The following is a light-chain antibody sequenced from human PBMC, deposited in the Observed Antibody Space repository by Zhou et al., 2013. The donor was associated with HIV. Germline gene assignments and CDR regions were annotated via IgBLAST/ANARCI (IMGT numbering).Light chain of an antibody. CDR3: QYFALSPFK. J-gene: IGKJ4*01. CDR2: SAS. Sequence: IVLTQSPATLSLSPGERATLSCRASQSISSYLAWYQQRPGQAPRLLIYSASTRATGIPDRFRCSGSGTDFTLSISRLEPEDFATYYCQYFALSPFKFGGGTKVDIK. V-gene: IGKV3-20*01. CDR1: QSISSY.